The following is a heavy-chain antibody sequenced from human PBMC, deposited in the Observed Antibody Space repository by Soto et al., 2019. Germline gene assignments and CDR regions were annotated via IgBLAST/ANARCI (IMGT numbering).Heavy chain of an antibody. CDR2: IYYSGST. D-gene: IGHD2-2*01. Sequence: TSETLSLTCAVSGGSISSGGYTWGWIRQPPGKGLEWIGSIYYSGSTYYNPSLKSRITVSVDTSKNQFSLNLSSVTAADTAVYYCARLQGYCIRTSCSGYYAMDVWGQGTTVTVSS. CDR3: ARLQGYCIRTSCSGYYAMDV. V-gene: IGHV4-39*01. CDR1: GGSISSGGYT. J-gene: IGHJ6*02.